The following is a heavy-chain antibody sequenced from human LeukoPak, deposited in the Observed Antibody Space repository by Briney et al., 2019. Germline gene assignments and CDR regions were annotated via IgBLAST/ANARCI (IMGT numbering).Heavy chain of an antibody. J-gene: IGHJ3*02. CDR3: ARAYYDILTGYYKGGDAFDI. CDR2: ISAYNGNT. CDR1: GYTFTSCG. V-gene: IGHV1-18*01. D-gene: IGHD3-9*01. Sequence: GESLKISCKASGYTFTSCGISWVRQAPGQGLEWMGWISAYNGNTNYAQKLQGRVTMTTDTSTSTAYMELRSLRSDDTAVYYCARAYYDILTGYYKGGDAFDIWGQGTMVTVSS.